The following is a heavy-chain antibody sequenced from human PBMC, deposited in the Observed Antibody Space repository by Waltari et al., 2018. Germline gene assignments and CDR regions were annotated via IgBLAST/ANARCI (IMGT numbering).Heavy chain of an antibody. CDR3: ARDLVLRFFALDV. CDR1: GFPFGSYG. V-gene: IGHV3-33*01. CDR2: IWYDGSNK. J-gene: IGHJ6*02. D-gene: IGHD3-3*01. Sequence: QVQLVESGGGVVQPGRSLRLSCAASGFPFGSYGMHWVRQAPGKGLEWVAVIWYDGSNKYYADSVKGRFTISRDNSKNTLYLQMNSLRAEDTAVYYCARDLVLRFFALDVWGQGTTVTVSS.